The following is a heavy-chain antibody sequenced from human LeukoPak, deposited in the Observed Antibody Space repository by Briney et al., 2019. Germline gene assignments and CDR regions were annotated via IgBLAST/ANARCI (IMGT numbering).Heavy chain of an antibody. CDR2: INHSGRT. D-gene: IGHD3-22*01. J-gene: IGHJ5*02. CDR1: GYSINFGHL. V-gene: IGHV4-38-2*02. Sequence: SETLSLTCDVSGYSINFGHLWGWIRQPPGKGLEWIASINHSGRTHYTPSLKSRVTISVDTLKNQFSLKVTSVTAEDTAMYFCARESSAVAHTMMRDWLDPWGQGTLVTVSS. CDR3: ARESSAVAHTMMRDWLDP.